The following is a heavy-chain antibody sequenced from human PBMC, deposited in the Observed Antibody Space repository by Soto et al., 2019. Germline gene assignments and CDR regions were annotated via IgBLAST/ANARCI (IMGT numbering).Heavy chain of an antibody. CDR2: ISVYNGNT. CDR3: ARAGQYYDSSGYVN. Sequence: QVKLVQSGTEVKKPGASLKVSCKASGYSFATSGISWVRQAPGQGLEWMGWISVYNGNTNYDQKLHERVTMTKDTSTTTAYLGLRRLRSDDTAVYNCARAGQYYDSSGYVNWGQGNLVTVSS. D-gene: IGHD3-22*01. V-gene: IGHV1-18*01. CDR1: GYSFATSG. J-gene: IGHJ4*02.